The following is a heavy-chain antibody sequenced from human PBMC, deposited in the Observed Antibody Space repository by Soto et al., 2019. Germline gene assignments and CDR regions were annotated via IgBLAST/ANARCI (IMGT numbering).Heavy chain of an antibody. D-gene: IGHD4-4*01. Sequence: GSLSLSGAASGFTFSSYGMHWVRQAPGKGLEWVAVISYDGSNKYYADSVKGRFTISRDNSKNTLYLTMNSLRAEDTAVYYCAKDGSNYEYFEYWGQGTLVTVSS. CDR3: AKDGSNYEYFEY. CDR2: ISYDGSNK. V-gene: IGHV3-30*18. CDR1: GFTFSSYG. J-gene: IGHJ4*02.